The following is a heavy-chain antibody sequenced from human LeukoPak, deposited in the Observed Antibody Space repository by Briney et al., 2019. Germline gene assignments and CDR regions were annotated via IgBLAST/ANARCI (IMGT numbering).Heavy chain of an antibody. CDR3: ARHRSDVDPEFDY. CDR1: GYSFTSYW. V-gene: IGHV5-51*01. D-gene: IGHD1-14*01. CDR2: IYPGDSDT. Sequence: GESLRTSCKGSGYSFTSYWIGWVRQMPGKGLEWMGIIYPGDSDTRYSPSFQGQVTISADKSISTAYLQWSSLKASDTAMYYCARHRSDVDPEFDYWGQGTLVTVSS. J-gene: IGHJ4*02.